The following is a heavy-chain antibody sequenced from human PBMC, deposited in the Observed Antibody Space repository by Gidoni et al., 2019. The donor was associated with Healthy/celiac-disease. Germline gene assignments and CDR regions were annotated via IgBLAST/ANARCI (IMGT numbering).Heavy chain of an antibody. Sequence: EWVSGISWNSGSIGYADSVKGRFTISRDNAKNSLYLQMNSLRAEDTALYYCAKDSNRIAVAGFPFDYWGQGTLVTVSS. V-gene: IGHV3-9*01. J-gene: IGHJ4*02. D-gene: IGHD6-19*01. CDR2: ISWNSGSI. CDR3: AKDSNRIAVAGFPFDY.